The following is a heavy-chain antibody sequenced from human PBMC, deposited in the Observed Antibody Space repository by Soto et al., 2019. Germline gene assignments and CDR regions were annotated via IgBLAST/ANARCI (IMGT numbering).Heavy chain of an antibody. CDR3: ARVGYCSSTSRYHALGGWFDP. CDR2: IIPILGIA. V-gene: IGHV1-69*02. J-gene: IGHJ5*02. D-gene: IGHD2-2*01. Sequence: SVKVSCKASGGTFSSYTISWVRQAPGQGLEWMGRIIPILGIANYAQKFQGRVTITADKSTSTAYMELSSLRSEDTAVYYCARVGYCSSTSRYHALGGWFDPWGQGTLVTVSS. CDR1: GGTFSSYT.